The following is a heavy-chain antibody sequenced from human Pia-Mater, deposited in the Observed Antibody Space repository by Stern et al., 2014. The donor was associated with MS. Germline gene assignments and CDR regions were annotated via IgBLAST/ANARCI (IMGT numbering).Heavy chain of an antibody. V-gene: IGHV1-18*04. CDR3: ARDLGPRWQQFHCFDY. Sequence: VQLVESGAEVKRPGTSVTVSCQASGYTFTSYGLNWVRQAPGQGLEWMGWISTYNGDTNYAQSFQGRVTFSTDTSMSKAYMELRNLRSDDTALYYCARDLGPRWQQFHCFDYWGQGTLVSVSS. J-gene: IGHJ4*02. CDR1: GYTFTSYG. D-gene: IGHD6-13*01. CDR2: ISTYNGDT.